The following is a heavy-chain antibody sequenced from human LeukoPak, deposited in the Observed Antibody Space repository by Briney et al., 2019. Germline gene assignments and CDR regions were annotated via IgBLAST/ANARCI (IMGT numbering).Heavy chain of an antibody. CDR1: GFTFSSYA. J-gene: IGHJ4*02. CDR2: ISYDGSNK. D-gene: IGHD3-22*01. Sequence: PGGSLRLSCAASGFTFSSYAMHWVRQAPGKGLEWVAVISYDGSNKYYADSVKGRFTISRDNSKNTLYLQMNSLRAEDTAVYYCAKADGKVVITWYDYWGQGTLVTVSS. V-gene: IGHV3-30-3*01. CDR3: AKADGKVVITWYDY.